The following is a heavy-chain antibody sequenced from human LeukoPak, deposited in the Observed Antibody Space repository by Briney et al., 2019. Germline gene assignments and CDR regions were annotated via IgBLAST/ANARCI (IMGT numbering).Heavy chain of an antibody. CDR1: VFTFSSYG. V-gene: IGHV3-30*02. CDR3: AKGKGTLGALQSDFDY. J-gene: IGHJ4*02. CDR2: IRYDGSNK. D-gene: IGHD1-26*01. Sequence: GGSLRLSCAASVFTFSSYGMHWVRQAPGKGLEWVTFIRYDGSNKYYVESVKGRFSISRDNSKNTLYLEMNSLRAEDTAIYYCAKGKGTLGALQSDFDYWGQGTLVTVSS.